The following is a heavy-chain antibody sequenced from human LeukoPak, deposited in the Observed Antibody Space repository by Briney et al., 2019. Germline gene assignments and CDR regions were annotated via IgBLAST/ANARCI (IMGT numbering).Heavy chain of an antibody. CDR1: GFTVSSSH. J-gene: IGHJ4*02. D-gene: IGHD5-18*01. CDR2: IDSGGST. Sequence: GGSLRLSCAASGFTVSSSHMSWVRQAPGKGLEWVSVIDSGGSTYYSDSVKGRFTISRDNSKNTLYPQINSLRVEDTAVYYCARDLGYSYGYFAHWGQGSLVTVSS. CDR3: ARDLGYSYGYFAH. V-gene: IGHV3-53*01.